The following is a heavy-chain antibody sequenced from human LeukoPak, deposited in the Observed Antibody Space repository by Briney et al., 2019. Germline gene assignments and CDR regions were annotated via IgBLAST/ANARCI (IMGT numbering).Heavy chain of an antibody. J-gene: IGHJ4*02. D-gene: IGHD3/OR15-3a*01. CDR3: ARGLVIDY. V-gene: IGHV4-38-2*02. CDR2: INHSGST. CDR1: GYSISSGYY. Sequence: SETLSLTCTVSGYSISSGYYWGWIRQPPGKGLEWIGEINHSGSTNYNPSLKSRVTISVDTSKNQFSLKLSSVTAADTAVYYCARGLVIDYWGQGTLVTVSS.